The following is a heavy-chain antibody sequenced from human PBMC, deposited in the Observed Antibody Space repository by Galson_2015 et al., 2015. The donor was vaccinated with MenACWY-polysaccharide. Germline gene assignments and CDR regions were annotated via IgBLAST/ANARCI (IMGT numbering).Heavy chain of an antibody. D-gene: IGHD1-26*01. V-gene: IGHV6-1*01. Sequence: CAISGDSVSSDSAAWNWIRESPSRGLEWLGRTYYRSKWNNDYAVSVQGRITITPDTSNNQVSLQLLSVTPEDTGIYFCAREPKQLPSPYSYYFLMDVWGKGTAVIVSS. J-gene: IGHJ6*03. CDR2: TYYRSKWNN. CDR1: GDSVSSDSAA. CDR3: AREPKQLPSPYSYYFLMDV.